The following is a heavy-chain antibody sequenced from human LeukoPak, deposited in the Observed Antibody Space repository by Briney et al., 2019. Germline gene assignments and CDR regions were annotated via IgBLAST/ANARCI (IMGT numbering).Heavy chain of an antibody. CDR1: GFIFSDYY. CDR2: IGSSGSPI. V-gene: IGHV3-11*04. D-gene: IGHD5-18*01. J-gene: IGHJ4*02. CDR3: ARTPGTAMAKFDY. Sequence: GGSLRLSCAASGFIFSDYYMGWIRQAPGKGLEWISYIGSSGSPIYYADSVKGRFTISRDNAKNSLYLQMNSLRAEDTAVYYCARTPGTAMAKFDYWGQGTLVTVSS.